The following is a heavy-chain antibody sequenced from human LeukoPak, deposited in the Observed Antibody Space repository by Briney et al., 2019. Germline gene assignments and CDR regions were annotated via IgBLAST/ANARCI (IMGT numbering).Heavy chain of an antibody. CDR3: ARVSGGYDSSGYYPFDY. Sequence: GASVKVSCKASGYTFTGYYMHWVRQAPGQGLEWMGWINPNSGGTNYAQKFQGRVTMTRDTSISTAYMELSRLRSDDTAVYYCARVSGGYDSSGYYPFDYWGQGTLVTVSS. J-gene: IGHJ4*02. V-gene: IGHV1-2*02. CDR2: INPNSGGT. D-gene: IGHD3-22*01. CDR1: GYTFTGYY.